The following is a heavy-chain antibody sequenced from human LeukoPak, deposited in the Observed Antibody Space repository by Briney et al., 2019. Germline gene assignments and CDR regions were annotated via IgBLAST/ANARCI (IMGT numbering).Heavy chain of an antibody. Sequence: GASVKVSCKASGYTFTSYDINWVRQAPGQGLEWMGWINPNSGGTNYAQKFQGRVTMTRDTSISTAYMELSRLRSDDTAVYYCARSPFDTQYIPTRTYYFDYWGQGTLVTVSS. D-gene: IGHD3-9*01. CDR2: INPNSGGT. CDR3: ARSPFDTQYIPTRTYYFDY. CDR1: GYTFTSYD. J-gene: IGHJ4*02. V-gene: IGHV1-2*02.